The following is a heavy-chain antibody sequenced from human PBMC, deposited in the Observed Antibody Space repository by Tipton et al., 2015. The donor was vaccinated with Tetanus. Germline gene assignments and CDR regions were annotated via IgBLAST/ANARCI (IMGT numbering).Heavy chain of an antibody. J-gene: IGHJ5*02. CDR2: ISNSGSS. Sequence: TLSLTCAVSGDSVSGYYWSWIRQPPGKGLEWLAYISNSGSSNSNYPLKSRITVSQDTSKNQFSLRLTSVTAADTAVYYCARDQGGGRVVRLNWFDPWGQGTLVTVSS. CDR3: ARDQGGGRVVRLNWFDP. D-gene: IGHD6-6*01. V-gene: IGHV4-59*02. CDR1: GDSVSGYY.